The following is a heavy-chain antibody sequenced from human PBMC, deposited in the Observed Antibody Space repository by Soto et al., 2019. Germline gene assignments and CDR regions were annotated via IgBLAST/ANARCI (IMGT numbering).Heavy chain of an antibody. V-gene: IGHV3-30*18. CDR1: GFTFSSYG. CDR2: ISYDGSNK. J-gene: IGHJ4*02. CDR3: AKEFAEWYSGYDYGSSGIDY. Sequence: QVQLVESGGGVVQPGRSLRLSCAASGFTFSSYGMHWVRQAPGKGLEWVAVISYDGSNKYYADSVKGRFTISRDNSKNTLYLQMNSLRAEDTAVYYCAKEFAEWYSGYDYGSSGIDYWGQGTLVTVSS. D-gene: IGHD5-12*01.